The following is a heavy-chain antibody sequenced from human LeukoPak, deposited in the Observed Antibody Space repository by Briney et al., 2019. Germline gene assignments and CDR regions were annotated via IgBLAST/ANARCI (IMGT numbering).Heavy chain of an antibody. V-gene: IGHV1-46*01. Sequence: ASVKVPCKASGYTFTASYLHWVRQAPGLGLEWMGMASPTSGRTNYAQKFRGRVTMTRDTSTSTVYMELTSLRSENTAVYYCAREPTSGSCYFDYWGLGTLVTVSS. CDR3: AREPTSGSCYFDY. J-gene: IGHJ4*02. D-gene: IGHD1-26*01. CDR1: GYTFTASY. CDR2: ASPTSGRT.